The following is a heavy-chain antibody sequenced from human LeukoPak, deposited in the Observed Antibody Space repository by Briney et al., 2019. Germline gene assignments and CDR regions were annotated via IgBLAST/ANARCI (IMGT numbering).Heavy chain of an antibody. V-gene: IGHV3-66*01. D-gene: IGHD4-17*01. CDR1: GFTVSSNY. CDR3: ARNDYGDPRWFDP. Sequence: GGSLRLSCAASGFTVSSNYMSWVRQAPGKGLEWVSVIYSGGSTYYADSVKGRFTISRDNSKNTLYLQMNSPRAEDTAVYYCARNDYGDPRWFDPWGQGTLVTVSS. CDR2: IYSGGST. J-gene: IGHJ5*02.